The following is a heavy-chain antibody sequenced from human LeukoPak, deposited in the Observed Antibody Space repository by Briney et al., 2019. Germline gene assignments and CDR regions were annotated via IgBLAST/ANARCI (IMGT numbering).Heavy chain of an antibody. CDR1: GFTFSSYA. CDR2: ISSGYST. D-gene: IGHD4-23*01. V-gene: IGHV3-23*01. Sequence: PGGSLTLSCAASGFTFSSYAINWVRQAPGKGLEWVSGISSGYSTYYADSVKGRFTISRDNSKNTVYVQMNSLRVEDTAVYYCAKDGGGSGFFWGQGTLVTVSS. CDR3: AKDGGGSGFF. J-gene: IGHJ4*02.